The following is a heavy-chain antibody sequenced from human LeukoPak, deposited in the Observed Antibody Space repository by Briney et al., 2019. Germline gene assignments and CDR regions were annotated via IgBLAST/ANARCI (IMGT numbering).Heavy chain of an antibody. CDR3: ARDGYGSGNGDAFDI. D-gene: IGHD3-10*01. CDR2: IYSGGST. CDR1: GFTVSSNY. Sequence: GGSLRLSCAAPGFTVSSNYMSWVRQAPGKGLEWVSVIYSGGSTYYADSVKGRFTISRDNSKNTLYLQMNSLRAEDTAVYYCARDGYGSGNGDAFDIWGQGTMVTVSS. J-gene: IGHJ3*02. V-gene: IGHV3-53*01.